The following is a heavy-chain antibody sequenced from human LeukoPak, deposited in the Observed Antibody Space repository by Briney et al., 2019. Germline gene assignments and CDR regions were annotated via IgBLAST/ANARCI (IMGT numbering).Heavy chain of an antibody. CDR1: GGSISSSSYY. J-gene: IGHJ6*02. Sequence: PSETLSLTCTVSGGSISSSSYYWGWIRQPPGKGLEWIGSIYYSGSTYYNPSLKSRVTISVDTSKNQFSLKLSSVTAADTAVYYRARHSPLNYGMDVWGQGTTVTVSS. V-gene: IGHV4-39*01. CDR3: ARHSPLNYGMDV. CDR2: IYYSGST.